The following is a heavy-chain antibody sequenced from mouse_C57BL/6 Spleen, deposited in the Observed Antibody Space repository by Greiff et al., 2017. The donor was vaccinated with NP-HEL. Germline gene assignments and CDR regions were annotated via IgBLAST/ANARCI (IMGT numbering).Heavy chain of an antibody. CDR2: IYPSDSET. CDR3: ASLLFPRFDY. D-gene: IGHD6-1*01. V-gene: IGHV1-61*01. Sequence: QVQLQQPGAELVRPGSSVKLSCKASGYTFTSYWMDWVKQRPGQGLEWIGNIYPSDSETHYNQKFKDKATLTVDKSSSTAYMQLSSLTSEDSAVSYCASLLFPRFDYWGQGTTLTVSS. J-gene: IGHJ2*01. CDR1: GYTFTSYW.